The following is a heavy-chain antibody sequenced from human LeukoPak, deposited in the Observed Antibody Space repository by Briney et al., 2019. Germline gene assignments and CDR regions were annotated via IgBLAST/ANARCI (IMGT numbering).Heavy chain of an antibody. Sequence: PSQTLSLTCTVSGGSISSGDYYWSWIRQPPGKGLEWIGYIYYSGSTYYNPSLKSRVTISVDTSKNQFSLKLSSVTAADTAVYYCARGSITIFGVVSFDYWGQGTLVTVSS. D-gene: IGHD3-3*01. CDR3: ARGSITIFGVVSFDY. CDR1: GGSISSGDYY. J-gene: IGHJ4*02. CDR2: IYYSGST. V-gene: IGHV4-30-4*01.